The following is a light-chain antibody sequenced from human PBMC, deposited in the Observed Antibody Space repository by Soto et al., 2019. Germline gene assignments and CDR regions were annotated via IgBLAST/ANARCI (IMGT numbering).Light chain of an antibody. J-gene: IGLJ2*01. V-gene: IGLV1-44*01. CDR3: AAWDDSLNGPV. CDR2: SNN. CDR1: SSNIGSNT. Sequence: QSVLTQPPSASGTPGQRVTISCSGSSSNIGSNTVNWYQQPPGTAPKLLIYSNNRRPSGVPDRFSGSKSGTSASLAISGLQSVDEADYYCAAWDDSLNGPVFGGWTKLTVL.